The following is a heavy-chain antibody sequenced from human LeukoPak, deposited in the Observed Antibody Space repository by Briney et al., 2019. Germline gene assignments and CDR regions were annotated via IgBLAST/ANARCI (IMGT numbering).Heavy chain of an antibody. CDR1: GGTFSSYA. V-gene: IGHV1-69*04. CDR2: IIPILGIA. D-gene: IGHD3-3*01. Sequence: SVKVSCKASGGTFSSYAISWVRQAPGQGLAWMGRIIPILGIANYAQKFQGRVTITADKSTSTAYMELSSLRSEDTAVYYCARDSDYDFWSGYYGWLDPWGQGTLVTVSS. J-gene: IGHJ5*02. CDR3: ARDSDYDFWSGYYGWLDP.